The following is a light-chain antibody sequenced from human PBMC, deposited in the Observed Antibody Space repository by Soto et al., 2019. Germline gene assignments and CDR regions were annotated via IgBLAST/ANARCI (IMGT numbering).Light chain of an antibody. CDR1: SGSIASNY. CDR2: EDN. CDR3: HSYDSRYGV. V-gene: IGLV6-57*03. Sequence: NFMLTQPHSVSESPGKTVTISCTRSSGSIASNYVQWYQQRPGSAPTTVIYEDNQRPSGVPDRFSGSIDSSSNSASLTISELKTEDEADYYCHSYDSRYGVFGGGTKLTVL. J-gene: IGLJ3*02.